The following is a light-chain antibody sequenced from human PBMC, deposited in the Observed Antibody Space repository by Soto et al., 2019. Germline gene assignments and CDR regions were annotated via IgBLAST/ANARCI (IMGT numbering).Light chain of an antibody. V-gene: IGKV1-5*03. CDR3: QQYNSYHT. CDR1: QNIYTW. CDR2: KAS. J-gene: IGKJ2*01. Sequence: DIQMTQSPSTLSASVGDRVTMTCRASQNIYTWLAWYQQKPGKAPKLLIYKASSLETGVPSRFSGSGSGTEFTLTISSMQPDDFATYYCQQYNSYHTFGQGTKLEIK.